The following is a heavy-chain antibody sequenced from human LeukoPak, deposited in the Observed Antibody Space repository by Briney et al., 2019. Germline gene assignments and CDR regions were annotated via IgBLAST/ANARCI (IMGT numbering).Heavy chain of an antibody. CDR1: GFTFSSYA. J-gene: IGHJ4*02. CDR2: ISYDGSNK. V-gene: IGHV3-30-3*01. D-gene: IGHD6-13*01. CDR3: ARDLSSQYSRWYN. Sequence: GGSLRLSCAASGFTFSSYAMHWVRQAPGKGLEWVAVISYDGSNKYYGDSVKGRFTISRDNSKNTLYLQMNSLRPEDTAVYYCARDLSSQYSRWYNWGQGTLVTVSS.